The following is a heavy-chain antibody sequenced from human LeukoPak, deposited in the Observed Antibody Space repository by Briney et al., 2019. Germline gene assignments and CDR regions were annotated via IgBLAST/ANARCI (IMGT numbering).Heavy chain of an antibody. Sequence: PSETLSLTCTVSGGSLSSYYFSWIRQSPGKGLEWIAYINYSGSANYNPSLKSRVTMSVDTSKNQFSLRLRSVTAADTAVYYCARQIASAGTAGFDFWGQGALVTVSS. V-gene: IGHV4-59*12. CDR2: INYSGSA. J-gene: IGHJ4*02. CDR3: ARQIASAGTAGFDF. D-gene: IGHD6-13*01. CDR1: GGSLSSYY.